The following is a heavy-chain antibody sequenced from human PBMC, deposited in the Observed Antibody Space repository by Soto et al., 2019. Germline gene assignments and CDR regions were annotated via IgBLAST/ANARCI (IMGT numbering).Heavy chain of an antibody. Sequence: EVQLVESGGGLVQPGGSLRLSCEASGFTFRNYDMHWVRQGTGKGLEWVSGISAAGYPDYADSVEGRFTISRENAQNSFFLQMNSLRVGDTAVYYCARTDRDFYGLDVWGQGTTFIVSS. J-gene: IGHJ6*02. CDR1: GFTFRNYD. CDR2: ISAAGYP. V-gene: IGHV3-13*05. CDR3: ARTDRDFYGLDV.